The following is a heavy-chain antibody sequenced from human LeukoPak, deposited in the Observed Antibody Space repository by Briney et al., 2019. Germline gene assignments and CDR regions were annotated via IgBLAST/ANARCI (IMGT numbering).Heavy chain of an antibody. CDR2: IIPNFGTA. Sequence: SVKVSCTASGGTFSSYAISWVRQAPGQGHEWMGGIIPNFGTANYAQKFHGRVTITTDESTSTDYMELSSLRSEDTAVYYCARVISGYSSSWYGGWFDPWGQGTLVTVCS. CDR3: ARVISGYSSSWYGGWFDP. CDR1: GGTFSSYA. V-gene: IGHV1-69*05. J-gene: IGHJ5*02. D-gene: IGHD6-13*01.